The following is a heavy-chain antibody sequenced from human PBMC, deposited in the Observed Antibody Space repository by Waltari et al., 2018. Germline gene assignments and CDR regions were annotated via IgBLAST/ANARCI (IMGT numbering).Heavy chain of an antibody. J-gene: IGHJ4*02. CDR1: GFTFSGSA. CDR2: IRSKANSYAR. V-gene: IGHV3-73*01. Sequence: EVQLVESGGGLVQPGGSLKLSCAASGFTFSGSAMHWVRQASGKGLEWVGRIRSKANSYARAYAASVKGRFTISRDDSKNTAYLQMNSLKTEDTAVYYCARGGDGDFWGPRAFDYWGQGTLVTVSS. CDR3: ARGGDGDFWGPRAFDY. D-gene: IGHD3-3*01.